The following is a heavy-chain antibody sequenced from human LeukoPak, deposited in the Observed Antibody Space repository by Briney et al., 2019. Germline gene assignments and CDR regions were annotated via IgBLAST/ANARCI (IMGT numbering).Heavy chain of an antibody. J-gene: IGHJ4*02. Sequence: ASVKVSCKASGYTFTVYYMHWVRQAPGQGLEWMGWINPNSGGTNYAQKFQGRVTMTRDTSISTAYMELSRLRSDHTAVYYCARGKGHSYGYRRYFDYWGQGTLVTVSS. D-gene: IGHD5-18*01. CDR1: GYTFTVYY. V-gene: IGHV1-2*02. CDR2: INPNSGGT. CDR3: ARGKGHSYGYRRYFDY.